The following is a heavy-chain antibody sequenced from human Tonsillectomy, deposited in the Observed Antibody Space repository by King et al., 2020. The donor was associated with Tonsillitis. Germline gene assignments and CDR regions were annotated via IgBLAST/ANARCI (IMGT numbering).Heavy chain of an antibody. CDR3: ARDKGIVGEPAARPNPYYMDV. Sequence: QVQLQESGPGLVKPSGTLSLTCAVSGGSISSSNWWSWVRQPPGKGLEWIGEIYHSGSTNYNPSLKSRVTISVDKSKNQFSLKLSSVTAADTAIYYCARDKGIVGEPAARPNPYYMDVWGKGTTVTVSS. CDR1: GGSISSSNW. CDR2: IYHSGST. V-gene: IGHV4-4*02. D-gene: IGHD2-2*01. J-gene: IGHJ6*03.